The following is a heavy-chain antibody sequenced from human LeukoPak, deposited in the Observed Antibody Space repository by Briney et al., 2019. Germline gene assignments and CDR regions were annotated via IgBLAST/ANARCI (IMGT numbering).Heavy chain of an antibody. CDR1: GFTFSSYA. V-gene: IGHV3-23*01. Sequence: PGGSLRLSCAASGFTFSSYAMSWVRQAPGKGLEWVSAFSGSGGDTYYADSAKGRFTISRDNSKNTLYLQMNGLRAEDTAIYYCAKTFYDSGSYWGAFDYWGQGTLVTVSS. D-gene: IGHD3-10*01. CDR2: FSGSGGDT. CDR3: AKTFYDSGSYWGAFDY. J-gene: IGHJ4*02.